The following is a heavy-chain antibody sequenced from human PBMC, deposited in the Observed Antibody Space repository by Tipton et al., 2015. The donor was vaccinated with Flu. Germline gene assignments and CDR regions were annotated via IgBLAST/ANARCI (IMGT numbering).Heavy chain of an antibody. CDR1: GGSVSSSDFY. Sequence: TLSLTCTVSGGSVSSSDFYWGWVRQPPGKGPEWIGSIFHSGNTYYNPSLKSRVTISVDKSKNQFSLNLSSVTAADTAVYYCAKEVVVPATRFDTWGQGTQVTV. CDR2: IFHSGNT. CDR3: AKEVVVPATRFDT. V-gene: IGHV4-39*07. J-gene: IGHJ4*02. D-gene: IGHD2-15*01.